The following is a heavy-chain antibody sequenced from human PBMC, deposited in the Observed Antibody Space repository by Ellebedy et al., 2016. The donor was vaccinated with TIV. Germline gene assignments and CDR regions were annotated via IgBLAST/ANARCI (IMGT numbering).Heavy chain of an antibody. D-gene: IGHD1-26*01. CDR1: GFTFSSYS. CDR2: INSDGSST. Sequence: GESLKISCAASGFTFSSYSMNWVRQAPGKGLVWVSRINSDGSSTSYADSVKGRFTISRDNAKNTLYLQMNSLRAEDTAVYYCARVRYSGNYYDYWGQGTLVTVSS. V-gene: IGHV3-74*01. CDR3: ARVRYSGNYYDY. J-gene: IGHJ4*02.